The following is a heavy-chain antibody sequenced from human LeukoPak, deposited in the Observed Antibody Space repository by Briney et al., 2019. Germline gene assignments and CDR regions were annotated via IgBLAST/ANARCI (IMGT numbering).Heavy chain of an antibody. D-gene: IGHD3-22*01. CDR3: ARDFPYYYDSSGYPLDY. CDR1: GFTFSSYS. J-gene: IGHJ4*02. Sequence: GGSLRLSCAASGFTFSSYSMNWVRQAPGKGLEWVSAILSDGDTTSYADSVRGRFTISRDNSKNTLYLQMNSLRAEDTAVYYCARDFPYYYDSSGYPLDYWGQGTLVTVSS. V-gene: IGHV3-23*01. CDR2: ILSDGDTT.